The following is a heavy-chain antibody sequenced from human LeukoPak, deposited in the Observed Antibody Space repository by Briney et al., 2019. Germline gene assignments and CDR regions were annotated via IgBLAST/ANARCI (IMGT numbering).Heavy chain of an antibody. CDR3: TRPQSSITIFGVVIAYNWFDP. Sequence: PGRSLRLSCTASGFTFGDYAMSWVRQAPGKGLEWVGFIRSKAYGGTTEYAASVKGRFTISRDDSESIAYLQMNSLKTEDTAVYYCTRPQSSITIFGVVIAYNWFDPWGQGTLVTVSS. D-gene: IGHD3-3*01. CDR2: IRSKAYGGTT. CDR1: GFTFGDYA. V-gene: IGHV3-49*04. J-gene: IGHJ5*02.